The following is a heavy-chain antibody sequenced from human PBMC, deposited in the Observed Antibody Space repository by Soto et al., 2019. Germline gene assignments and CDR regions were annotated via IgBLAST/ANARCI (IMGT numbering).Heavy chain of an antibody. J-gene: IGHJ6*02. D-gene: IGHD4-17*01. CDR1: GYTFTSYA. V-gene: IGHV1-3*01. Sequence: RASVKVSCKASGYTFTSYAMHWVRQAPGQRLEWMGWINAGNGNTKYSQKFQGRVTITRDTSASTAYMELSSLRSEDTAVYYCASSHDYGDSYGMDVWGQGTTVTVSS. CDR3: ASSHDYGDSYGMDV. CDR2: INAGNGNT.